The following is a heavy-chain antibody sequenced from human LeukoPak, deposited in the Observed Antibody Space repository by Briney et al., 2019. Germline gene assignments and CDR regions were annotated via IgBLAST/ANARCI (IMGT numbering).Heavy chain of an antibody. J-gene: IGHJ5*02. D-gene: IGHD3-10*01. CDR1: GFTFSSYG. V-gene: IGHV3-30*18. Sequence: HPGGSLRLSCAASGFTFSSYGMHWVRQAPGKGLEWVAVISYDGSNKYYADSVKGRFTISRDNSKNTLYLQMNSLRAEDTAVYYCAKDPNYGSGFNWFDPWGQGTLVTVSS. CDR3: AKDPNYGSGFNWFDP. CDR2: ISYDGSNK.